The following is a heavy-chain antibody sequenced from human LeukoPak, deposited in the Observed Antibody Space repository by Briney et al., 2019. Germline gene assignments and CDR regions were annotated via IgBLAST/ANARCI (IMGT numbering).Heavy chain of an antibody. J-gene: IGHJ4*02. Sequence: SETLSLTCAVYGGSFSGYYWSWIRQPPGKGLEWIGEINQSGSTNYNPSLKSRVTISVDTSKNQFSLKLSSVTAADTAVYYCARSPISQGSSSSHYFFDYWGQGTLVTVSS. D-gene: IGHD6-6*01. CDR3: ARSPISQGSSSSHYFFDY. CDR2: INQSGST. CDR1: GGSFSGYY. V-gene: IGHV4-34*01.